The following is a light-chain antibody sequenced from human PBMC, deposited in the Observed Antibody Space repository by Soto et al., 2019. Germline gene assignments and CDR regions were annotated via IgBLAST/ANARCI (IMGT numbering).Light chain of an antibody. CDR1: QDISGW. V-gene: IGKV1D-12*01. CDR2: AAS. Sequence: DIQMTQSPSSVSASVGDRVTFTCLASQDISGWLAWYQQKPGSAPKLLIYAASTLENGVPSRFSGSGSGTDFTLTISSLQPEDSATYFCQQADSFPSITFGQGTRLEIK. J-gene: IGKJ5*01. CDR3: QQADSFPSIT.